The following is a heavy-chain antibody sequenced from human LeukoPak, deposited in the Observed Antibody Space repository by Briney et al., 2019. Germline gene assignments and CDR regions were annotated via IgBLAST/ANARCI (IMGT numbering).Heavy chain of an antibody. D-gene: IGHD3-3*01. CDR3: ATVYDFWSGYIDY. CDR2: ISGSGGST. Sequence: GGSLRLSCAASGFTFSSYAMSWVRQAPGKGLERVSAISGSGGSTYYADSVKGRFTISRDNSKNTLYLQMNSLRAEDTAVYYCATVYDFWSGYIDYWGQGTLVTVSS. J-gene: IGHJ4*02. CDR1: GFTFSSYA. V-gene: IGHV3-23*01.